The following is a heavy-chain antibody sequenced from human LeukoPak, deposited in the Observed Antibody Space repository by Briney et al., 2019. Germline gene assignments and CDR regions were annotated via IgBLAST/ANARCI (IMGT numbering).Heavy chain of an antibody. D-gene: IGHD6-13*01. CDR3: AKDLSKQHLVGRGGGGYYYYMDV. CDR2: IRGSGGST. Sequence: GGSLTLSCPASGFTFSRYSMNCVRQAPGKGLEWVSAIRGSGGSTYYADSVKGRFTISRDNSKNTLYLQMNSLRAEDTAVYYCAKDLSKQHLVGRGGGGYYYYMDVWGKGTTVTISS. CDR1: GFTFSRYS. V-gene: IGHV3-23*01. J-gene: IGHJ6*03.